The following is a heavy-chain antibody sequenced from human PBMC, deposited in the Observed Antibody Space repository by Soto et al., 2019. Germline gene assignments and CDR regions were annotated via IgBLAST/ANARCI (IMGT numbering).Heavy chain of an antibody. V-gene: IGHV3-30*18. D-gene: IGHD6-19*01. CDR2: VSHDGRNT. CDR3: AKGGRQWLVTSDFNY. CDR1: GFTFSDYA. J-gene: IGHJ4*02. Sequence: VQLVESGGGVVQPGRSLRLSCAASGFTFSDYAMHWVRQAPVKGLEWVAVVSHDGRNTHYADSVKGRFTISRDSSNNTVSLEMTSLRAEDTAVYYCAKGGRQWLVTSDFNYWGQGALVTVSS.